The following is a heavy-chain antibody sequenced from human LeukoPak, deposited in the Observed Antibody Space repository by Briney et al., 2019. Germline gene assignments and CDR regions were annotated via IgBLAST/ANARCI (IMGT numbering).Heavy chain of an antibody. V-gene: IGHV3-23*01. Sequence: GGSLRLSCAASGFTFSSYAMSWVRQAPGKGLEWVSAISGSGGSTYYADSVKGRFTISRDNSKNTLYLQMNSLGAEDTAVYYCAKDLWFGEYTYYFDYWGQGTLVTVSS. CDR3: AKDLWFGEYTYYFDY. CDR2: ISGSGGST. J-gene: IGHJ4*02. D-gene: IGHD3-10*01. CDR1: GFTFSSYA.